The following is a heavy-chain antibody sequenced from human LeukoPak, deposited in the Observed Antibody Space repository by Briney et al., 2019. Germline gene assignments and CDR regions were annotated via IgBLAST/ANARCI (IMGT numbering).Heavy chain of an antibody. CDR3: ASPNRRDYYDSSGLNY. J-gene: IGHJ4*02. Sequence: SVKVSCKASGCTFSSYAISWVRQAPGQGLEWMGRIIPIFGTANYAQKFQGRVTITTDESTSTAYMELSSLRSEDTAVYYCASPNRRDYYDSSGLNYWGQGTLVTVSS. CDR2: IIPIFGTA. CDR1: GCTFSSYA. D-gene: IGHD3-22*01. V-gene: IGHV1-69*05.